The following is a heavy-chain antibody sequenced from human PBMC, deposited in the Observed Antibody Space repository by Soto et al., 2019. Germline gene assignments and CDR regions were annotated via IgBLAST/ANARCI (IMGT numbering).Heavy chain of an antibody. J-gene: IGHJ6*03. CDR3: VRGCGRSSCPYYLDV. Sequence: EVQLVESGGGLVQPGGSLGLSCEAPGFTFSTYWMSWVRQAPGKGLEWVATIRQDGSEKLYMDSVRGRFTISRDNAESSLYLQMSSLRVEDTAVYFCVRGCGRSSCPYYLDVWGKGSTVIVSS. V-gene: IGHV3-7*04. CDR2: IRQDGSEK. CDR1: GFTFSTYW. D-gene: IGHD2-15*01.